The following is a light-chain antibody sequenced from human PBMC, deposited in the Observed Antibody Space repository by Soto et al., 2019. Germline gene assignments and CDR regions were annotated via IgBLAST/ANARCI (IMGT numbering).Light chain of an antibody. V-gene: IGKV3-20*01. Sequence: EIVLTQSPGTLSLSPGERATLSCRASQSVRSSYLAWYQQRPGQAPRLLIYGTSTRATGIPDRFSGSGSGADFTLTISRLEPEDFAVYYCQQYGSSPRTFGHGTKVETK. CDR2: GTS. CDR3: QQYGSSPRT. CDR1: QSVRSSY. J-gene: IGKJ1*01.